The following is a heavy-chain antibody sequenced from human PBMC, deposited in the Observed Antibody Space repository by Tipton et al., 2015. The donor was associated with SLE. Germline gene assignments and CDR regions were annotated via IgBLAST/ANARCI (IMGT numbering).Heavy chain of an antibody. J-gene: IGHJ3*02. CDR1: GFTFSNYA. CDR3: VSEWRDAFDI. V-gene: IGHV3-30*04. D-gene: IGHD3-3*01. Sequence: QLVQSGGGVVQPGRSLRLSCAASGFTFSNYAMHWVRQAPGKGLEWVAVISYDGSNKYYADSVKGRFTISRDNSKNTLYLQMNSLRAEDTAVYYCVSEWRDAFDIWGQGTMVTVSS. CDR2: ISYDGSNK.